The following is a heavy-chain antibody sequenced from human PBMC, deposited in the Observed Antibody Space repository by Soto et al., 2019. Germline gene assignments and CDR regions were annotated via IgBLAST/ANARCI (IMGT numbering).Heavy chain of an antibody. J-gene: IGHJ4*02. CDR2: ISSSSSYI. CDR3: ARDLRYYYDSSGSRTGY. Sequence: PGGSLRLSCAASGFTFSSYSMNWVRQAPGKRLEWVSSISSSSSYIYYADSVKGRFTISRDNAKNSLYLQMNSLRAEDTAVYYCARDLRYYYDSSGSRTGYWGQGTLVTVSS. D-gene: IGHD3-22*01. CDR1: GFTFSSYS. V-gene: IGHV3-21*01.